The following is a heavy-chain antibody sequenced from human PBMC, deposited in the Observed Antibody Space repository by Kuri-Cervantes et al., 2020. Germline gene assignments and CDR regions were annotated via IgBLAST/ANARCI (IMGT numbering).Heavy chain of an antibody. J-gene: IGHJ6*03. D-gene: IGHD5-12*01. CDR1: GFTLSDYS. V-gene: IGHV3-33*08. Sequence: GGSLRLSCAASGFTLSDYSMNWVRQAPGKGLEWVAVIWYDGSNKYYADSVKGRFTISRDNSKNTLYLQMNSLRAEDTAVYYCARDFGYSGYDFPSYYMDVWGKGTTVTVSS. CDR2: IWYDGSNK. CDR3: ARDFGYSGYDFPSYYMDV.